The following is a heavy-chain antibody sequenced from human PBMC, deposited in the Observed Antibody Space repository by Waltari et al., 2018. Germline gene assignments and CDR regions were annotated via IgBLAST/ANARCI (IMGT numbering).Heavy chain of an antibody. J-gene: IGHJ5*02. V-gene: IGHV4-39*07. Sequence: QLQLQESGPGLVKPSETLSLTCTDSGGSIGSRSYYWGWIRQPPGKGLEWIGSIYYSGSTYYNPSLKSRVTISVDTSKNQFSLKLSSVTAADTAVYYCARVGLYSSSSNWFDPWGQGTLVTVSS. CDR2: IYYSGST. CDR1: GGSIGSRSYY. D-gene: IGHD6-13*01. CDR3: ARVGLYSSSSNWFDP.